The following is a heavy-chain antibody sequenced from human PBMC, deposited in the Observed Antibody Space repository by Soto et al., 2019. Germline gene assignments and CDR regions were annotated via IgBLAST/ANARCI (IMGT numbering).Heavy chain of an antibody. J-gene: IGHJ4*02. D-gene: IGHD2-15*01. Sequence: PWGSLRLCCAASGFTPSRLSMNWVRQAPGKGLEWVSDINSTGSIIYYADSVKGRFTISRDNSKNTLYLQMNSLRAEDTGVYYCAKDWLHCIDLWGQGTPVTVSS. V-gene: IGHV3-48*01. CDR3: AKDWLHCIDL. CDR1: GFTPSRLS. CDR2: INSTGSII.